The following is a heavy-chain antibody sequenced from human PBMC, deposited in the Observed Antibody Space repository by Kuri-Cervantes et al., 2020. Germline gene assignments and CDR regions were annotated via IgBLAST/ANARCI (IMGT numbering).Heavy chain of an antibody. V-gene: IGHV4-28*01. Sequence: SCAVSGYSISSSNWWGWIRQPPGKGREWIGYIYYSGSTYYNPSLKSRVSMSVDTSKNQFSLKLSSVTAVDTAVYYCARRFTGDRYFDLWGRGTLVTVSS. CDR3: ARRFTGDRYFDL. J-gene: IGHJ2*01. CDR1: GYSISSSNW. D-gene: IGHD7-27*01. CDR2: IYYSGST.